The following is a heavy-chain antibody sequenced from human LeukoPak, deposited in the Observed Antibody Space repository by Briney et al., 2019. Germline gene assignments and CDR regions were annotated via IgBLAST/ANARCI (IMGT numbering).Heavy chain of an antibody. J-gene: IGHJ6*02. CDR3: ARENYGDYGWYYYGMDV. Sequence: SETLSLTCTVSGGSISSYYWSWIRQPPGKGLEWIGYIYYSGSTNYNPSLKSRVTISVDTSKNQFSLKLSSVTAADTAVYYCARENYGDYGWYYYGMDVWGQGTTVTVSS. V-gene: IGHV4-59*12. D-gene: IGHD4-17*01. CDR1: GGSISSYY. CDR2: IYYSGST.